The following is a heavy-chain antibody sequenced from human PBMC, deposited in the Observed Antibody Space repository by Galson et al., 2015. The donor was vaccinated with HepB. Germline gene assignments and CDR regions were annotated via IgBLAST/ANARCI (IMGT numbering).Heavy chain of an antibody. CDR3: AREGIWGSRFDY. CDR2: INHSGST. D-gene: IGHD3-16*01. CDR1: GGSFSGYY. V-gene: IGHV4-34*01. J-gene: IGHJ4*02. Sequence: SETLSLTCAVYGGSFSGYYWSWIRQPPGKGLEWIGEINHSGSTNYNPSLKSRVTISVDTSKNQFSLKLSSVTAADTAVYYCAREGIWGSRFDYWGQGTLVTVSS.